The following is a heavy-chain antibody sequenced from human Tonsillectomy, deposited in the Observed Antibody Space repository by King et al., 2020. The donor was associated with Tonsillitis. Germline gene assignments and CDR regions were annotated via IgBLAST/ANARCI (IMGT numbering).Heavy chain of an antibody. Sequence: QLQESGPGLVKPSQTLSLTCTVSVGSISGVGYYCGWIRQHPVKVLEWIGYIYSSVITFYNPSLQSRLTISVDTSMNQFSLELSSVTAADSAVYYCGGYEGGVFDPWGQGTLVTVSS. CDR2: IYSSVIT. CDR1: VGSISGVGYY. CDR3: GGYEGGVFDP. D-gene: IGHD2-15*01. J-gene: IGHJ5*02. V-gene: IGHV4-31*03.